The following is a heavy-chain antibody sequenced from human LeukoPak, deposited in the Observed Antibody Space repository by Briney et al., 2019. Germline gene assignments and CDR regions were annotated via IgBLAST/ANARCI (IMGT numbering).Heavy chain of an antibody. CDR2: IYHSGST. J-gene: IGHJ4*02. Sequence: SETLSLTCAVSGGSISSGGYSWSWIRQPPGKGLEWIGYIYHSGSTYYNPSLKSRVTISVDRSKNQFSLKLSSVTAADTAVYYCARAFSSGYLDYWGQGTLVTVSS. CDR1: GGSISSGGYS. D-gene: IGHD3-22*01. V-gene: IGHV4-30-2*01. CDR3: ARAFSSGYLDY.